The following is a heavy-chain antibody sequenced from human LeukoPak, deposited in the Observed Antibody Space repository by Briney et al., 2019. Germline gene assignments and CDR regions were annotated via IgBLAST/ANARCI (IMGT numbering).Heavy chain of an antibody. J-gene: IGHJ4*02. D-gene: IGHD3-22*01. CDR1: GYTFTGYY. CDR3: ARVGVSSGSYYSY. CDR2: INPNSGGT. V-gene: IGHV1-2*02. Sequence: ASVKVSCKASGYTFTGYYMHWVRQAPGQGLEGMGWINPNSGGTNYAQKFQGRVTMTRDTSISTAYVELSRLRSDDTAVYYCARVGVSSGSYYSYWGQGTLVTVSS.